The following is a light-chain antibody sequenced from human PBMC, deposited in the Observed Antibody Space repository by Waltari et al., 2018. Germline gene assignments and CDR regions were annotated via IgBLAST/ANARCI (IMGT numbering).Light chain of an antibody. V-gene: IGKV1-16*01. CDR2: GAS. CDR3: QQYKTFPLT. Sequence: DIQMTQSPSSLAASVGDRVTITCRASQGISKFLAWFRQKPGKAPESPIYGASSLQSGVPSRFSGSGSGTDFTLTISSLQPEEFASYYCQQYKTFPLTFGGGTKVEIK. J-gene: IGKJ4*01. CDR1: QGISKF.